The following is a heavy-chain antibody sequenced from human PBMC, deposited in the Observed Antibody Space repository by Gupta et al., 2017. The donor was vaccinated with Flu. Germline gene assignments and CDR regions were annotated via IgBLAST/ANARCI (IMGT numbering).Heavy chain of an antibody. V-gene: IGHV3-74*03. CDR2: INPDGSST. CDR1: GFTFSSSY. CDR3: ATVTSGC. D-gene: IGHD4-17*01. J-gene: IGHJ4*02. Sequence: EMQPVESGGGLVQPGGYLRLSCAASGFTFSSSYLQWVRQAPGKGLVWVSRINPDGSSTTYAESVKGRFTISRDNAKNTLYLQMNSLGDDDTAVYYCATVTSGCWGQGTLVTVSS.